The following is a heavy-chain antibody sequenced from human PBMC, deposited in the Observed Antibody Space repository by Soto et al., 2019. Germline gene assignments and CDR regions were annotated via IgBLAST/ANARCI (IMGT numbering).Heavy chain of an antibody. CDR3: ARVSGLRPDYYYYYGMDV. CDR2: IIPILGTA. V-gene: IGHV1-69*08. Sequence: SVKVSCKAPGGTFSSYTISWVRQAPGQGLEWMGRIIPILGTANYAQKFQGRVTITADESTSTAYMELSSLRSEDTAVYYCARVSGLRPDYYYYYGMDVWGQGTTVTVSS. CDR1: GGTFSSYT. J-gene: IGHJ6*02.